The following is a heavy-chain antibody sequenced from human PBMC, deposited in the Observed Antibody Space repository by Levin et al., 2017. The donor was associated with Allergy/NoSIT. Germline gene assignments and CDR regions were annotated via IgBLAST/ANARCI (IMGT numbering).Heavy chain of an antibody. D-gene: IGHD3-22*01. Sequence: PGESLKISCTASGYTFTAHYIHWVRQAPGQGLEWIGWINPSSGGINYAQKFQDRVTITRDTSINTAYLELSSLRPDDTAVFYCARGHIYYLDNTAYSDYWGQGTLVTVSS. CDR2: INPSSGGI. V-gene: IGHV1-2*02. CDR1: GYTFTAHY. J-gene: IGHJ4*02. CDR3: ARGHIYYLDNTAYSDY.